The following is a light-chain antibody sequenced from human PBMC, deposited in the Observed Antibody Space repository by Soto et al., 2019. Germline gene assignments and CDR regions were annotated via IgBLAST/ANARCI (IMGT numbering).Light chain of an antibody. CDR1: SSDVGGYNY. CDR3: SPYKSRRTPRV. V-gene: IGLV2-14*01. J-gene: IGLJ7*01. CDR2: EVS. Sequence: QSALTQPASVSGSPGQSITISCTGTSSDVGGYNYVSWYQQHPGKAPKLMIYEVSNRPSGVSNRFSGSKSGNTASLPISGLQGEDEDDYYCSPYKSRRTPRVFGGSTQLAVL.